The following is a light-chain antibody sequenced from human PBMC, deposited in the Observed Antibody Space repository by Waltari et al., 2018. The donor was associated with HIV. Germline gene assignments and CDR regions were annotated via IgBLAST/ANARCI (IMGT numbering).Light chain of an antibody. CDR1: NSYIGNYNL. CDR2: DVN. J-gene: IGLJ3*02. CDR3: CSYAGTLV. V-gene: IGLV2-23*02. Sequence: QSALTQPASVSGSPGQSITISCTGTNSYIGNYNLVSWYQQFPGKAPKLLIYDVNRRPSGVSNRCSGSKSGNTASLTISGLQAEDEADYYCCSYAGTLVFVGGTRLTVL.